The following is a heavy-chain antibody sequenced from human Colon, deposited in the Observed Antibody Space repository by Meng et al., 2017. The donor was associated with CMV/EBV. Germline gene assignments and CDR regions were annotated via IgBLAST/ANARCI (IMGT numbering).Heavy chain of an antibody. Sequence: CKASGYTFTEYGVSWVRQAPGQGLEWMGWINTHNGNTNYAQNFQGRVTMTTDPTTSTAYMELRSLRSDDTAVYFCARDRGSYLADLDFWGQGALVTVSS. CDR2: INTHNGNT. J-gene: IGHJ4*02. CDR1: GYTFTEYG. D-gene: IGHD3-16*01. CDR3: ARDRGSYLADLDF. V-gene: IGHV1-18*01.